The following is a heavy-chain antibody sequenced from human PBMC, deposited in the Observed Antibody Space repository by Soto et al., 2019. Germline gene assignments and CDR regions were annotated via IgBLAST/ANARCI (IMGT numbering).Heavy chain of an antibody. J-gene: IGHJ4*02. CDR3: ARHRTRYYDSSGYYFDY. Sequence: GGSLRLSCAAPGFTFSNYAMSWVRQAPGKGLEWVSAISGSGGSTYYADSVKGRFSISRDSSKNTLCLQMDSLRAEDTAVYYCARHRTRYYDSSGYYFDYWGQGTLVTVSS. V-gene: IGHV3-23*01. CDR2: ISGSGGST. CDR1: GFTFSNYA. D-gene: IGHD3-22*01.